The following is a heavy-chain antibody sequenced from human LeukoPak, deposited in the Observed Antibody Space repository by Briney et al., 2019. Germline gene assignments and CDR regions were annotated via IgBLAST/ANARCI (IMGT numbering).Heavy chain of an antibody. CDR3: TTEVYSSGWYFY. CDR2: IKSKTDGGTT. D-gene: IGHD6-19*01. V-gene: IGHV3-15*01. CDR1: GFTFSNAW. Sequence: GGSLRLSCAASGFTFSNAWMSWVRQAPGKGREWVSRIKSKTDGGTTDYAAPVKGRSTISRDDSKNTLYPQVNSLKTEDTAVYYCTTEVYSSGWYFYWGQGTLVTVSS. J-gene: IGHJ4*02.